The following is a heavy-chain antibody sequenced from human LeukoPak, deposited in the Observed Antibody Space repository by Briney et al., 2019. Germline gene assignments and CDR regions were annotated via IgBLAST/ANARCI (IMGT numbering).Heavy chain of an antibody. V-gene: IGHV1-2*02. CDR2: INPNTGDT. CDR1: GYTFTAYF. D-gene: IGHD6-13*01. J-gene: IGHJ5*02. Sequence: ASVKVSCKTSGYTFTAYFIQWLRQAPGQGLEWMGWINPNTGDTDYALNFQGRVTLTRDTSISTAYMELSRLTSNDTAVYFCATPAGKGWFDPWGEGTLVTVSS. CDR3: ATPAGKGWFDP.